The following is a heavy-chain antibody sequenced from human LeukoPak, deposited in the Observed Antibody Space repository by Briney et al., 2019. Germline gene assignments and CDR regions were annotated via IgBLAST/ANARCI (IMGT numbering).Heavy chain of an antibody. CDR1: GGSFSGYY. V-gene: IGHV4-34*01. J-gene: IGHJ5*02. D-gene: IGHD3-10*01. CDR2: INHSGST. CDR3: ARGRDGSVRGDFDP. Sequence: ESSQTLSLTCAVYGGSFSGYYWSWIRQPPGKGLEWIGEINHSGSTNYNPSLKSRVTISVDTSKNQFSLKLSSVTAADTAVYYCARGRDGSVRGDFDPWGQGTLVTVSS.